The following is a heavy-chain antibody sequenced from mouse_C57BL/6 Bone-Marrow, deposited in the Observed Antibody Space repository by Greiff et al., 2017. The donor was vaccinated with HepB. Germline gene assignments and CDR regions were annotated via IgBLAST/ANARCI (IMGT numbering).Heavy chain of an antibody. CDR2: ISDGGSYT. CDR3: AREDYYSRFAY. J-gene: IGHJ3*01. Sequence: VQLKQSGGGLVKPGGSLKLSCAASGFTFSSYAMSWVRQTPEKRLEWVATISDGGSYTYYPDNVKGRFTISRDNAKNNLYLQMSHLKSEDTAMYYCAREDYYSRFAYWGQGTLVTVSA. D-gene: IGHD2-5*01. V-gene: IGHV5-4*01. CDR1: GFTFSSYA.